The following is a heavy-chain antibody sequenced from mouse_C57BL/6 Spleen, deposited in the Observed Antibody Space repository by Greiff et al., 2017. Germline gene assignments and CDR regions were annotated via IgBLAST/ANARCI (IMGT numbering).Heavy chain of an antibody. CDR2: IWSGGST. V-gene: IGHV2-2*01. J-gene: IGHJ1*03. Sequence: VQLQQSGPGLVQPSQSLSITCTVSGFSLTSYGVHWVRQSPGKGLEWLGVIWSGGSTDYNAGFISRLSISKDNSKSQVFFKMNRLQADDTAIYYCARHYDYDWYFDVWGTGTPVTVSA. CDR1: GFSLTSYG. D-gene: IGHD2-4*01. CDR3: ARHYDYDWYFDV.